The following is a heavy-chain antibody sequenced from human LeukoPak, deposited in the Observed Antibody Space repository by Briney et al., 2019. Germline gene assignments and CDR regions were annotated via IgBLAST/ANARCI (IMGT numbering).Heavy chain of an antibody. J-gene: IGHJ6*02. CDR3: GRYYYGSGGGLDV. V-gene: IGHV3-23*01. CDR2: ISGSGGST. D-gene: IGHD3-10*01. CDR1: GFTFSSYA. Sequence: PGGSLRLSCAASGFTFSSYAMSWVRQAPGKGLEWVSAISGSGGSTYYADSVKGRFTIPRDNSKNTLYLQMNSLRAEDTAVYYCGRYYYGSGGGLDVWGQGTTVTVSS.